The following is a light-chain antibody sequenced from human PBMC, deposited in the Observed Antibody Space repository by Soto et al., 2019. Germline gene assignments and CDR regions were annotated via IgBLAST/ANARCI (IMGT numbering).Light chain of an antibody. CDR1: QSISSW. V-gene: IGKV1-5*01. Sequence: DIQKTKSPATLSASVGDRVTINCRASQSISSWLAWYQQKPGKAPRLLIYNASSLESGVPSRFSGSGSGTEFTLTISSLQPDDFATYYCQQSYSALLAFGGGTKVDIK. CDR3: QQSYSALLA. CDR2: NAS. J-gene: IGKJ4*01.